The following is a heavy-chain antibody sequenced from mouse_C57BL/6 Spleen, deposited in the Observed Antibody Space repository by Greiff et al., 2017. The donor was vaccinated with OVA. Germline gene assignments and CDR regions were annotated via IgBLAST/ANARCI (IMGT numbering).Heavy chain of an antibody. CDR2: IDPNSGGT. Sequence: VQLQQPGAELVKPGASVKLSCKASGYTFTSYWMHWVKQRPGRGLEWIGRIDPNSGGTKYNEKFKSKATLTVDKPASTAYMQLSSLTSEDSAVYYCAILLGSSYDAMDYWGQGTSVTVSS. CDR1: GYTFTSYW. J-gene: IGHJ4*01. CDR3: AILLGSSYDAMDY. V-gene: IGHV1-72*01. D-gene: IGHD1-1*01.